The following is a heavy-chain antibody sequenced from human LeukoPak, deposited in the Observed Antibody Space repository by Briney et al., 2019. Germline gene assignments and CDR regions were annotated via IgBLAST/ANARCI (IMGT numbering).Heavy chain of an antibody. J-gene: IGHJ4*02. Sequence: PGGSLRLSCAASGFTVSSNYMSSVRQAPGKGLEWVSVIYSGGSTYYADSVKGRFTISRDNSKNTLYLQMNSLRAEDTAVYYCARGRITMVRGVIILTEYYFDYWGQGTLVTVSS. CDR1: GFTVSSNY. CDR3: ARGRITMVRGVIILTEYYFDY. D-gene: IGHD3-10*01. V-gene: IGHV3-53*01. CDR2: IYSGGST.